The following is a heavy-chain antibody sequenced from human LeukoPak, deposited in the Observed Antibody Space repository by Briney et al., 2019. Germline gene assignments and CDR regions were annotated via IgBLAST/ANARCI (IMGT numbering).Heavy chain of an antibody. CDR2: INPNSGGT. Sequence: ASVKVSCKASGYTFTGYYMHWMRQAPGQGLEWMGWINPNSGGTNYAQKFQGRVTMTRDTSINTAYMELSRLRSDDTAVYYCARDREGAIAVAGYYFDYWGQGTLVAVSS. CDR3: ARDREGAIAVAGYYFDY. CDR1: GYTFTGYY. J-gene: IGHJ4*02. V-gene: IGHV1-2*02. D-gene: IGHD6-19*01.